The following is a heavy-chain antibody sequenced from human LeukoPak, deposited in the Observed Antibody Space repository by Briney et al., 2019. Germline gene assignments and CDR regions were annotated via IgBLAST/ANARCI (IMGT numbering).Heavy chain of an antibody. Sequence: GESLKISCKGSGYSLTNNWIAWVRQMPGKGLEWMGVIFPGDSGTRYSPSFQGQVTISADKSISTAYLQWSSLKSSDTAMYYCARSPQGTYGMDVWGQGTTVTVSS. V-gene: IGHV5-51*01. J-gene: IGHJ6*02. CDR1: GYSLTNNW. CDR2: IFPGDSGT. CDR3: ARSPQGTYGMDV.